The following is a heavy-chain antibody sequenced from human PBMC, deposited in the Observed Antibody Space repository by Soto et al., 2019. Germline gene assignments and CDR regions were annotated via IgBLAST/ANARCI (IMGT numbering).Heavy chain of an antibody. CDR2: IYYSGST. CDR3: ARTVIGGFDY. Sequence: SETLSLTCTVSGGSISSDYWSWIRQPPGKGLEGIAYIYYSGSTNYNPSLKSRVAISGDTSKNQFSLKLSSVTAADTAVYYCARTVIGGFDYWGQGTRVTVSS. J-gene: IGHJ4*02. CDR1: GGSISSDY. V-gene: IGHV4-59*01. D-gene: IGHD3-16*02.